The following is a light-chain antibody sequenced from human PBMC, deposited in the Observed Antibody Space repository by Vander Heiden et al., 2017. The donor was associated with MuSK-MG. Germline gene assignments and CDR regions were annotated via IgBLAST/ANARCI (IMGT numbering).Light chain of an antibody. V-gene: IGLV2-8*01. Sequence: QSALTQPPSASGSPGQSVTISCTGTSSDVGAYNFVSWYRQYPGKAHQLLVFEVRKRPSGVPDRFSGSKSGRTASLSVSGLQPEDEADYFCSSYAGSNTVVFGGGTKLTVL. CDR1: SSDVGAYNF. CDR2: EVR. CDR3: SSYAGSNTVV. J-gene: IGLJ2*01.